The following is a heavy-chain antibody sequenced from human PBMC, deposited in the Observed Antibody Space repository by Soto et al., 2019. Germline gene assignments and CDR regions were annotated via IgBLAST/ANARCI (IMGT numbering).Heavy chain of an antibody. CDR1: GYTFTSYY. CDR3: ARDREIVVGPKYYYYGMDV. Sequence: VSVKVSCKASGYTFTSYYMHWVRQAPGQGLEWMGIINPSGGSTSYAQKFQGRVTMTRDTSTSTVYMELSSLRSEDTAVYYCARDREIVVGPKYYYYGMDVWGQGTTVTVSS. J-gene: IGHJ6*02. D-gene: IGHD3-22*01. V-gene: IGHV1-46*01. CDR2: INPSGGST.